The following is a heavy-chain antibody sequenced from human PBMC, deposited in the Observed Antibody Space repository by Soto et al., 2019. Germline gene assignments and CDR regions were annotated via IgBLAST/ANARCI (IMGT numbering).Heavy chain of an antibody. CDR3: ARALGYCSGGSCPNLYYYGMDV. D-gene: IGHD2-15*01. V-gene: IGHV4-59*01. J-gene: IGHJ6*02. CDR2: IYYSGST. CDR1: GGSISSYY. Sequence: SETLSLTCTVSGGSISSYYWSWIRQPPGKGLEWIGYIYYSGSTNYNPSLKSRVTISVDTSKNQFSLKLSSVTAADTAVYYCARALGYCSGGSCPNLYYYGMDVWGQGTTVTAP.